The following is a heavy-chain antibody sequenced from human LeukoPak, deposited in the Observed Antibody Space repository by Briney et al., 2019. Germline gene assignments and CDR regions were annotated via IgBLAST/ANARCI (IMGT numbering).Heavy chain of an antibody. Sequence: SQTLSLTCGISGDSVSSNSAGWHWIRQSPSRGLEWLGKTYYRAKWYREYAVSVKTRISGHPDTSKSQFSLRLNSVPPEDTAVYYCARRHSYSFDYWGQGTLVTVSS. CDR1: GDSVSSNSAG. CDR2: TYYRAKWYR. V-gene: IGHV6-1*01. CDR3: ARRHSYSFDY. J-gene: IGHJ4*02. D-gene: IGHD1-26*01.